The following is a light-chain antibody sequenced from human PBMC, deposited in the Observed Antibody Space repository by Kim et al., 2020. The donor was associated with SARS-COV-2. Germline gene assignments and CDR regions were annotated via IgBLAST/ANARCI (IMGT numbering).Light chain of an antibody. CDR1: QGIGND. J-gene: IGKJ2*01. CDR3: LQYNSYPQT. CDR2: AAS. Sequence: ASIGARVTITCRASQGIGNDLNWYQQRPGKAPKRLIYAASSSQSGVSSRFSGSGSGTEFTLTISSLQPEDFATYYCLQYNSYPQTFGQGTKLEI. V-gene: IGKV1-17*01.